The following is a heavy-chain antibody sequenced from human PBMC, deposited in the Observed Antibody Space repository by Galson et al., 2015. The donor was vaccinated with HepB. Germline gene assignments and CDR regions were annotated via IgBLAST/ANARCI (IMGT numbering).Heavy chain of an antibody. D-gene: IGHD3-22*01. Sequence: ETLSLTCTVSGGSISSYYWSWIRQPPGKGLEWIGYIYYSGSTNYVPSLKSRVTISVDTSKNQFSLKLSSVTAADTAVYYCASYEVVTNTEYFQHWGQGTLVTVSS. CDR3: ASYEVVTNTEYFQH. CDR1: GGSISSYY. J-gene: IGHJ1*01. V-gene: IGHV4-59*01. CDR2: IYYSGST.